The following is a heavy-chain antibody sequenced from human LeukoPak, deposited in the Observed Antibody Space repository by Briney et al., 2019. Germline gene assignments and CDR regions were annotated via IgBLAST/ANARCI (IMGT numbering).Heavy chain of an antibody. V-gene: IGHV3-15*01. CDR2: IKGKTDGGTT. D-gene: IGHD4-17*01. CDR1: GFTFSNAW. CDR3: TTETPPPGDSIDVPYFDY. Sequence: GGSLRLSCAASGFTFSNAWMSWVRQAPGKGLEWVGRIKGKTDGGTTDYAAPVKGRFTISRDDSKNTLYLQMNSLKTEDTAVYYCTTETPPPGDSIDVPYFDYWGQGTLVTVSS. J-gene: IGHJ4*02.